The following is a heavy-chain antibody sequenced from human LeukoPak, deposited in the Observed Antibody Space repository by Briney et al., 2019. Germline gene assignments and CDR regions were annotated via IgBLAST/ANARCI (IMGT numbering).Heavy chain of an antibody. CDR2: VSGSGDTP. CDR3: AGTRWELLY. CDR1: GFTFSNYV. D-gene: IGHD1-26*01. V-gene: IGHV3-23*01. Sequence: PGGSLRLSCAASGFTFSNYVTSWVRQAPGRGLEWVSGVSGSGDTPYYADSVKDRFTVSRDNSKNTVYLQINSLRAEDTAVYYCAGTRWELLYWGQGTLVTVSS. J-gene: IGHJ4*02.